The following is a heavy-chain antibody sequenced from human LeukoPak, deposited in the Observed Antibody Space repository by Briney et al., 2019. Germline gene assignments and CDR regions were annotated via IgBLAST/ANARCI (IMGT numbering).Heavy chain of an antibody. CDR1: GYTLTELS. Sequence: GAPVKVSCKVSGYTLTELSMHWVRQAPGKGLEWMGGFDPEDGETIYAQKFQGRVTMTEDTSTDTAYMELSSLRSEDTAVYYCATSRYCSGGSCQDYWGQGTLVTVSS. CDR2: FDPEDGET. V-gene: IGHV1-24*01. CDR3: ATSRYCSGGSCQDY. D-gene: IGHD2-15*01. J-gene: IGHJ4*02.